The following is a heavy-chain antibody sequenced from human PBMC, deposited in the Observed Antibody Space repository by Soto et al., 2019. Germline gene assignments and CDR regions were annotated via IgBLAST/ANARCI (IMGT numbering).Heavy chain of an antibody. Sequence: QVQLVESGGGVVQPGRSLRLSCAASGFTFSSYGMHWVRQAPGKGLEWVAVIWYDGSNKYYADSVKGRFTISRDNSKNTLYLQMNSLRAEDTAVYYCARACSGSYPYCFDYWGRGSLVTVSS. D-gene: IGHD1-26*01. CDR2: IWYDGSNK. J-gene: IGHJ4*02. V-gene: IGHV3-33*01. CDR3: ARACSGSYPYCFDY. CDR1: GFTFSSYG.